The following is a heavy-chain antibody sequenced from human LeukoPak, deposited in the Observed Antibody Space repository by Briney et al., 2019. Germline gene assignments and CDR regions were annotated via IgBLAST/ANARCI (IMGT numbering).Heavy chain of an antibody. D-gene: IGHD1-20*01. V-gene: IGHV4-39*06. CDR2: INYSGDT. CDR1: GGSISSSSYY. J-gene: IGHJ4*02. CDR3: VRLQAVTGNFDY. Sequence: PSETLSLTCTVSGGSISSSSYYWGWIRQPPGKGLEWIETINYSGDTYYNPSLKSRVTISVDSSKNQFPLKLSSVTAADTAVYYCVRLQAVTGNFDYWGQGALVTVSS.